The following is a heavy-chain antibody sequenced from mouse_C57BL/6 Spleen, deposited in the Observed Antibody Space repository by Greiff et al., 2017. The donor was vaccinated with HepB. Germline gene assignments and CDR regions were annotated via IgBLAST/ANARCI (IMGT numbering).Heavy chain of an antibody. CDR2: IWSDGST. CDR1: GFSLTSYG. CDR3: ARHNYGSPWYFDV. J-gene: IGHJ1*03. V-gene: IGHV2-6-1*01. Sequence: QVQLQQSGPGLVAPSQSLSITCTVSGFSLTSYGVHWVRQPPEKSLEWLVVIWSDGSTTYNSALKSRLSISKDNSKSQVFLKMNSLQTDDTAMYYCARHNYGSPWYFDVWGTGTTVTVSS. D-gene: IGHD1-1*01.